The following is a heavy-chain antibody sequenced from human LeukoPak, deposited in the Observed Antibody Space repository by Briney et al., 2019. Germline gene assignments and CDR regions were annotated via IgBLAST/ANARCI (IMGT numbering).Heavy chain of an antibody. J-gene: IGHJ4*02. V-gene: IGHV1-46*01. CDR2: INPTGGST. CDR1: GYTFTSYY. CDR3: ARDSPRITMVRGALPGY. D-gene: IGHD3-10*01. Sequence: ASVKVSCKASGYTFTSYYMHWVRQAPGQGLEWMGIINPTGGSTSYAQKFQGRVTMTRDTSTSTVYMELSSLRSEDTAVYYCARDSPRITMVRGALPGYWGQGTLVTVSS.